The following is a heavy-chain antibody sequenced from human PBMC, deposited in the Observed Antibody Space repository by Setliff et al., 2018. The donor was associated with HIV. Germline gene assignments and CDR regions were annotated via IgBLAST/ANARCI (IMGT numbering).Heavy chain of an antibody. D-gene: IGHD3-10*01. J-gene: IGHJ5*01. CDR3: ARTDYDSGKSVLDS. CDR2: INAANGHA. CDR1: GFTFSKSA. V-gene: IGHV1-3*01. Sequence: GASVKVSCKASGFTFSKSAIHWVRQAPGQRLELMAWINAANGHAKYSQKFQGRVTITRDTSATIDYMELSSLTSEDTALYFCARTDYDSGKSVLDSWGQGTLVTVSS.